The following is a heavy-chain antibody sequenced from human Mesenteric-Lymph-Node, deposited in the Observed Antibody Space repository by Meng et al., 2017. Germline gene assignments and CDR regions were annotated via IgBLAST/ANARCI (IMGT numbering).Heavy chain of an antibody. CDR1: GGTFSSYA. CDR3: ARGSWSIAAAGHTLFDY. Sequence: SVKVSCKASGGTFSSYAISWVRQAPGQGLEWMGGIIPIFGTANYAQKFQGRVTITADESTSTAYMELSSLRSEDTAVYYCARGSWSIAAAGHTLFDYWGQGTLVTVSS. CDR2: IIPIFGTA. D-gene: IGHD6-13*01. J-gene: IGHJ4*02. V-gene: IGHV1-69*13.